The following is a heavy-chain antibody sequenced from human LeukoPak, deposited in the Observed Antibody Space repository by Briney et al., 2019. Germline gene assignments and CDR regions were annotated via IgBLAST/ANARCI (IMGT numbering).Heavy chain of an antibody. CDR2: IIPIFNTA. Sequence: SVKVSCKASGGSFSNYGISWVRQAPGQGLEWMGGIIPIFNTANYAQKFQGRVTITADKSTRTAYMELSSLRSEDTAIYYCARDRDNRDWFDPWGQGTLVTVSS. CDR1: GGSFSNYG. CDR3: ARDRDNRDWFDP. J-gene: IGHJ5*02. D-gene: IGHD1-14*01. V-gene: IGHV1-69*06.